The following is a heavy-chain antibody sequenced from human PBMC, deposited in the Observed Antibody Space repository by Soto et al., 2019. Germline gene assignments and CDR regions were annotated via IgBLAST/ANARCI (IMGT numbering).Heavy chain of an antibody. V-gene: IGHV1-69*12. D-gene: IGHD1-26*01. CDR1: GGTFSDSA. J-gene: IGHJ4*02. CDR3: ARGLGGSYFPFDF. CDR2: LVPMFRTA. Sequence: QVHLVQSGAEVKKPGSSVKVSCKTSGGTFSDSAINWLRQTPGQGLEWMGGLVPMFRTANYAPNLQGRVSITADESTSTVFMGLSSLTFEDTAVYYCARGLGGSYFPFDFWGQGTLVTVSS.